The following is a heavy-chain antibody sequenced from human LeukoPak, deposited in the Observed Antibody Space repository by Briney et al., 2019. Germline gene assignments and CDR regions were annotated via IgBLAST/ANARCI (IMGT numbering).Heavy chain of an antibody. J-gene: IGHJ3*01. V-gene: IGHV3-23*01. CDR2: IGASGADT. CDR1: GFAFGSYA. CDR3: ARRPRDSSGYYLGAFHD. D-gene: IGHD3-22*01. Sequence: PGGSLRLSCEASGFAFGSYAMTWVRQAPGKGLDWVSVIGASGADTYYADSVKGRFTVSRDNAKNTLYLHMSSLRAGDTAVYFCARRPRDSSGYYLGAFHDWGQGTTVTVSS.